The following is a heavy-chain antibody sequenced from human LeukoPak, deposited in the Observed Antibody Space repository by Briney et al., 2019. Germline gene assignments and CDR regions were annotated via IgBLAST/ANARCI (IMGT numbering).Heavy chain of an antibody. CDR2: IYSGGST. CDR1: GFTVSSNY. CDR3: AKVGQDYVWGSYRPTGYFDY. Sequence: PGGSLRLSCAASGFTVSSNYMSWVRQAPGKGLEWVSVIYSGGSTYYADSVKGRFTISRDNSKNTLYLQMNSLRAEDTAVYYCAKVGQDYVWGSYRPTGYFDYWGQGTLVTVSS. V-gene: IGHV3-53*01. D-gene: IGHD3-16*02. J-gene: IGHJ4*02.